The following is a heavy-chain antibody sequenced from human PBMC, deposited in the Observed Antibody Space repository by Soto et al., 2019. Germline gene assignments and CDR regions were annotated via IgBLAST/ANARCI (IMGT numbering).Heavy chain of an antibody. D-gene: IGHD2-2*01. CDR1: GFTFSSYG. CDR2: IWYDGSNK. Sequence: GGSLRLSCAASGFTFSSYGMHWVRQAPGKGLEWVAVIWYDGSNKYYADSVKGRFTISRDNSKNTLYLQMNSLRAEDTAVYYCARDPDIVVVPADDYYYGMDVWGQGTTVTVSS. V-gene: IGHV3-33*01. CDR3: ARDPDIVVVPADDYYYGMDV. J-gene: IGHJ6*02.